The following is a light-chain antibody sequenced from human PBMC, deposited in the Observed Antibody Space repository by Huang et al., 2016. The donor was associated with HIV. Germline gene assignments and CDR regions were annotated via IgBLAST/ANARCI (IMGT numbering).Light chain of an antibody. CDR3: QQSYSSPSIT. CDR2: AAS. J-gene: IGKJ5*01. CDR1: QKIMFY. V-gene: IGKV1-39*01. Sequence: DIQMTQSPSSLSASVGDRVTISCRASQKIMFYLNWYQQRPGKAPKLLIYAASSLQTGVPSRFSGSGSGTDFTLTISSLQPEDFATYYCQQSYSSPSITFGQGTRLEIK.